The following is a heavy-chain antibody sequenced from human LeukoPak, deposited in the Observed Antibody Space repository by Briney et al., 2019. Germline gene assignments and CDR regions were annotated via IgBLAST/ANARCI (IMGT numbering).Heavy chain of an antibody. Sequence: PGGSLRLSCAASGFTFSSYAMSWVRQAPGKGLEWVSVIYSGGSTYYADSVKGRFTISRDNSKNTLYLQMNSLRAEDTAVYYCAKDYCSGGTCYYEVWGQGTLVTVTS. CDR1: GFTFSSYA. V-gene: IGHV3-23*03. J-gene: IGHJ4*02. CDR2: IYSGGST. D-gene: IGHD2-15*01. CDR3: AKDYCSGGTCYYEV.